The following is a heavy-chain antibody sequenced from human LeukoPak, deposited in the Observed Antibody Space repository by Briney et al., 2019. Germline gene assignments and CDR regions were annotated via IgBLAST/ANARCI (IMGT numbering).Heavy chain of an antibody. V-gene: IGHV4-59*08. J-gene: IGHJ4*02. CDR2: IYYSGST. D-gene: IGHD3-10*01. Sequence: SETLSLTCTVSGGSISSYYWSWIRRPPGKGLEWIGYIYYSGSTNYNPSLKSRVTISVDTSKNQFSLKLSSVTAADTAVYYCARQTPVVRDWGQGTLVTVSS. CDR3: ARQTPVVRD. CDR1: GGSISSYY.